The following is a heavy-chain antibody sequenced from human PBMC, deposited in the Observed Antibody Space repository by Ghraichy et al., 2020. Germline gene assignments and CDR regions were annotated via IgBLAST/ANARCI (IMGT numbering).Heavy chain of an antibody. CDR1: GGSISSYY. Sequence: SETLSLTCGVSGGSISSYYWNWIRQPPGKGLEWIGYIYYSGSTNYNPSLKSRVTISVDTSKNQFSLKLSSVTATDTAVYYCARGGDYPFYVNYWGQGTLVTVSS. J-gene: IGHJ4*02. D-gene: IGHD4-17*01. V-gene: IGHV4-59*12. CDR2: IYYSGST. CDR3: ARGGDYPFYVNY.